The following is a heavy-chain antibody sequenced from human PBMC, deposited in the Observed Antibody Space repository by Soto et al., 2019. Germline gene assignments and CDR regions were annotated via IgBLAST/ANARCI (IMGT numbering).Heavy chain of an antibody. CDR1: GGTFSTYA. V-gene: IGHV1-69*12. Sequence: QVQLVQSGAEVKKPGSSVMVSCKASGGTFSTYAISWVRQAPGQGLEWMGGIIPIFGTASYAQKFQGRVTSTADEFTSTVYMELRILTSEDTAVYYCARSLGLEYYYGMDVWGQGTTFTVSS. D-gene: IGHD1-1*01. CDR2: IIPIFGTA. J-gene: IGHJ6*02. CDR3: ARSLGLEYYYGMDV.